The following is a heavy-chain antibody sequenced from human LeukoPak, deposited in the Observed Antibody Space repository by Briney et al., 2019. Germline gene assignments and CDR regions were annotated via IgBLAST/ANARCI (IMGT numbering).Heavy chain of an antibody. CDR1: GFTFGDYG. CDR2: IDWNGGRT. CDR3: ATGLSGLSDTFDI. V-gene: IGHV3-20*04. Sequence: GGSLRLSCAASGFTFGDYGMTWVRQVPGKGPEWVSGIDWNGGRTGYADSVKGRFTISRDNAKNSLYLQMNSLRAEGTALYYCATGLSGLSDTFDIWGQGTMVSVSS. J-gene: IGHJ3*02. D-gene: IGHD3-3*01.